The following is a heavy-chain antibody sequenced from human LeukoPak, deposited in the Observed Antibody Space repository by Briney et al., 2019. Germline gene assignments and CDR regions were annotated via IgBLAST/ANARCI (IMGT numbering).Heavy chain of an antibody. CDR1: GFTFNTYW. CDR3: ARGRYYFEY. CDR2: SNSDGITT. Sequence: GGSLRLSCAASGFTFNTYWMRWVRQAPGKGLVWVSRSNSDGITTSYADSVKGRFAISRDNDKNTLYLQMNSLRAEDTAVYYCARGRYYFEYWGQGILVTVSS. J-gene: IGHJ4*02. V-gene: IGHV3-74*01.